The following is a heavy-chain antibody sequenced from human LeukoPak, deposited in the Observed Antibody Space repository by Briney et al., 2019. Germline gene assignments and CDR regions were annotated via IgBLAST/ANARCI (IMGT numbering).Heavy chain of an antibody. V-gene: IGHV3-30*02. Sequence: GGSLRLSCAASGFSFSSCGMHWVRQAPDKGLEWVAFIPYDGNSQNYADSVEGRFTIPRDTSKNTLYLQMNSLRVEDTAVYYCAKDRPVFDSWGQGTLVTVSS. CDR3: AKDRPVFDS. CDR1: GFSFSSCG. J-gene: IGHJ4*02. CDR2: IPYDGNSQ.